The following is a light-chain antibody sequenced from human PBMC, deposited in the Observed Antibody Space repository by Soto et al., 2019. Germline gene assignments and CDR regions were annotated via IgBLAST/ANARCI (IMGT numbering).Light chain of an antibody. CDR3: SSYTSNYAVV. CDR1: SSDIGTHNY. J-gene: IGLJ3*02. Sequence: QSVLTQPASVSGSPGQSVTIYCRGTSSDIGTHNYVSWYQQHPGKVPELIIYDVTNRRSGVSNRFSGSKSGSTASLTISGLQAGDEADYYCSSYTSNYAVVFGGGTKLTVL. CDR2: DVT. V-gene: IGLV2-14*01.